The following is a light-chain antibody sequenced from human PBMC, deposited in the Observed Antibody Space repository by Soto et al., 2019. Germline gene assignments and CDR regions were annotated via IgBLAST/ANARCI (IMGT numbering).Light chain of an antibody. CDR2: KNN. V-gene: IGLV1-47*01. Sequence: QSVLTQPPSPSGTPGQRVAISCSGSSANIGSNYVYWYQQLPGTAPKLLIYKNNQRPSGVPDRFSGSKSGTSASLAISGLRPQDEADYYCAAWDDSLSGLVFGGGTQLTVL. CDR1: SANIGSNY. J-gene: IGLJ2*01. CDR3: AAWDDSLSGLV.